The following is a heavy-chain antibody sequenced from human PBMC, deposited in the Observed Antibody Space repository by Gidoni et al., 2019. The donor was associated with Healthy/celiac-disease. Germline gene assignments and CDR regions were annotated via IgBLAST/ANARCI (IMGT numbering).Heavy chain of an antibody. CDR2: ISWNSGSI. Sequence: SGFTFDDYALHWVRQAPGKGLECVSGISWNSGSIGYADSVKGRFTNSRDNAKNSLYLQMNRLGTEDTALYYCAKYGVPTSYYYYGMDVWGQGTTVTVSS. J-gene: IGHJ6*02. CDR3: AKYGVPTSYYYYGMDV. V-gene: IGHV3-9*01. D-gene: IGHD2-2*01. CDR1: GFTFDDYA.